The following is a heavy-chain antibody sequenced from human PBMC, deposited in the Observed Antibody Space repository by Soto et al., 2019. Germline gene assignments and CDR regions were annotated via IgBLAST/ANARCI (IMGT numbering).Heavy chain of an antibody. CDR1: GGSISSYY. CDR2: IYYSGST. V-gene: IGHV4-59*01. D-gene: IGHD2-2*01. Sequence: SETLSLTCTVSGGSISSYYWSWIRQPPGKGLEWIGYIYYSGSTNYNPSLKSRVTISVDTSKNQFSLKLSSVTAADTAVYYCARVTYCSSTSCSNYYYYMDVWGKGTTVT. CDR3: ARVTYCSSTSCSNYYYYMDV. J-gene: IGHJ6*03.